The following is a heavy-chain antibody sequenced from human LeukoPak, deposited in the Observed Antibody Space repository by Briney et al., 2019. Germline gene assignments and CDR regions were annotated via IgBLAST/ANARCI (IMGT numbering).Heavy chain of an antibody. CDR2: INPSSGGT. Sequence: ASVKVSCKASGYSFSDNYMHWVRQAPGQGLEWMGWINPSSGGTDYAQKFQGRVTMTRDTSISTAYLELSRLRSDDMAVYYCAREVYGDSSFDYRGQGTLLTVSS. J-gene: IGHJ4*02. D-gene: IGHD4-17*01. CDR3: AREVYGDSSFDY. CDR1: GYSFSDNY. V-gene: IGHV1-2*02.